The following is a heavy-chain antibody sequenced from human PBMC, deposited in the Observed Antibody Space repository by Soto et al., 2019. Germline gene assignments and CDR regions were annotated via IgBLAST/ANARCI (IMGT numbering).Heavy chain of an antibody. D-gene: IGHD6-19*01. CDR2: AHPSGTT. Sequence: QVQLQESGPGLVKPSGTLSLTCAVSGTSISSNFWWSWVRQPPGKGLEWIGKAHPSGTTNYNPSLESRITISVCKSNVQLSLNLNSLTAADTAVFFCARHVGVAGTRGFDYWGQGVLVAVSS. J-gene: IGHJ4*02. CDR3: ARHVGVAGTRGFDY. V-gene: IGHV4-4*02. CDR1: GTSISSNFW.